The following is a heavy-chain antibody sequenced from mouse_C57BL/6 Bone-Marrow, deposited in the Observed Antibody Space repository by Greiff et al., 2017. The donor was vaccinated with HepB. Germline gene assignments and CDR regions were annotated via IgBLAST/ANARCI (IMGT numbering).Heavy chain of an antibody. CDR1: GFNIKEDY. CDR2: IDPENGDT. V-gene: IGHV14-4*01. Sequence: VQLQQSGAELVRPGASVKLSCTASGFNIKEDYMHWVKQRPEQGLEWIGWIDPENGDTEYASKFQGKATITADTSSNTAYLQLSSLTSEDTAVYYCTTLYGSKYYFDYWGQGTTLTVSS. CDR3: TTLYGSKYYFDY. D-gene: IGHD1-1*01. J-gene: IGHJ2*01.